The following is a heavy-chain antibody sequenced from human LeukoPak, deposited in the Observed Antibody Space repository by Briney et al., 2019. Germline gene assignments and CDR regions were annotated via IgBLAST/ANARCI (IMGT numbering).Heavy chain of an antibody. V-gene: IGHV3-23*01. J-gene: IGHJ4*02. CDR2: ITGSGSGT. Sequence: PGGSLRLSCAASGFTFNNYAMTWVRQAPGKGLEWVSSITGSGSGTYYADSVKGRFTISRDNSKNTLYLQMNSLRAEDTAVYYCAREWGTPRDTMVRGVTEFDYWGQGTLVTVSS. D-gene: IGHD3-10*01. CDR3: AREWGTPRDTMVRGVTEFDY. CDR1: GFTFNNYA.